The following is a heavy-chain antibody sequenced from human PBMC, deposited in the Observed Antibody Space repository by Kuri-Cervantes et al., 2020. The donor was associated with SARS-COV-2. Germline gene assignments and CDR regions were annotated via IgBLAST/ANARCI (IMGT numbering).Heavy chain of an antibody. Sequence: GGSLRLSCSASGFTFSSYAMHWVRQAPGKGLEWVAVISYDGSNKYYADSVKGRFTISRDNSKNTLYLQMNSLRAEDTAVYYCARDQGLDAFDIWGQGTMVTVSS. V-gene: IGHV3-30-3*01. CDR3: ARDQGLDAFDI. CDR1: GFTFSSYA. CDR2: ISYDGSNK. J-gene: IGHJ3*02.